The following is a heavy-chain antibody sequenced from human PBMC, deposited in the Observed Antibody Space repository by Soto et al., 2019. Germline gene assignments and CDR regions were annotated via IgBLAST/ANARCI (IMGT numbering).Heavy chain of an antibody. CDR2: IFSNDDK. CDR1: GFSLNNAKMA. D-gene: IGHD3-10*02. V-gene: IGHV2-26*01. Sequence: GSGPTLVNPTETLTLTCAVSGFSLNNAKMAVSWIRQPPGKALEWLAHIFSNDDKSYNSSLKSRLSISKDTSKSQVVLTMTNVDPVDTGTYYCARFSRMFEDNGLDVWGQGTTVNVSS. J-gene: IGHJ6*02. CDR3: ARFSRMFEDNGLDV.